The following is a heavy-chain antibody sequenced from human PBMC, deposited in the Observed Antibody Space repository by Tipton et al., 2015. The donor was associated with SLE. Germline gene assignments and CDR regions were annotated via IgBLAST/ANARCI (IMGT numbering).Heavy chain of an antibody. CDR2: INHRGST. J-gene: IGHJ3*02. Sequence: TLSLTCAVYGGSFSGYYWSWIRQPPGRGLEWIGEINHRGSTNHNPYLKSRVTISVDTSKNQFSLKLSSVTAADTAVYYCATARSGYSSRYDGFDIWGQGTVVTVSS. CDR3: ATARSGYSSRYDGFDI. CDR1: GGSFSGYY. V-gene: IGHV4-34*01. D-gene: IGHD6-19*01.